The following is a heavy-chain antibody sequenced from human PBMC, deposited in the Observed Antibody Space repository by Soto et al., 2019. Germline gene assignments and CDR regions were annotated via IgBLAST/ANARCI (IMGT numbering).Heavy chain of an antibody. CDR1: GYTFTGYY. CDR2: INPNSGGT. Sequence: GASVKVSCKASGYTFTGYYMHWVRQAPGQGLEWMGWINPNSGGTNYAQKFQGRVTMTRDTSISTAYMELSRLRSDDTAVYYCARRPGLAAAGTWFDPWGQGTLITVS. V-gene: IGHV1-2*02. CDR3: ARRPGLAAAGTWFDP. D-gene: IGHD6-13*01. J-gene: IGHJ5*02.